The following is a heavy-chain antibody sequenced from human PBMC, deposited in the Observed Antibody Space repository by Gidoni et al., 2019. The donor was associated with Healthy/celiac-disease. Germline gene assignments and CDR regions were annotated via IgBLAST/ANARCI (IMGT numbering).Heavy chain of an antibody. CDR3: ARDQSRAYWYFDL. V-gene: IGHV4-4*07. Sequence: QVQLQESGPGLVKPSQPPSPTCTVSGGPISSYYWSWIRQPAGKGLEWIGRFHTSGSTNYNPSLKSRVTMSVDTSKNQFSLKLNSVTAADTALYYCARDQSRAYWYFDLWGRGTLVTVSS. J-gene: IGHJ2*01. CDR2: FHTSGST. CDR1: GGPISSYY.